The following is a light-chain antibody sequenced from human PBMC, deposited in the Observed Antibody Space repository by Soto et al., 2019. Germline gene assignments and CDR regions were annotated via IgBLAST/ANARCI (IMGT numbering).Light chain of an antibody. CDR3: QYWDNYSWT. V-gene: IGKV1-5*03. CDR1: QSITDW. CDR2: KVF. Sequence: DIQMTQSPSTMSASVGDRVTITCRASQSITDWLAWYQQKPGKAPKFLIYKVFNFEVGVPSRFSGSGSGTEFSRPISSVQPDDFATYYGQYWDNYSWTFGQGNKVEIK. J-gene: IGKJ1*01.